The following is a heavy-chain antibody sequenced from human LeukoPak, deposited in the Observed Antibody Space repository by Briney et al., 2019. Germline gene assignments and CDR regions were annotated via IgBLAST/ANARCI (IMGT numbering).Heavy chain of an antibody. V-gene: IGHV7-4-1*02. J-gene: IGHJ5*02. Sequence: ASVKVSCKASGYTFTSYAMNWVRQAPGQGLEWMGWINTNTGNPTYAQGFTGRFVFSLDTSVSTAYLQISSLKAEDTAVYYCARDRYCSSTSCPNRYNWFDPWGQGTLVTVSS. D-gene: IGHD2-2*01. CDR2: INTNTGNP. CDR3: ARDRYCSSTSCPNRYNWFDP. CDR1: GYTFTSYA.